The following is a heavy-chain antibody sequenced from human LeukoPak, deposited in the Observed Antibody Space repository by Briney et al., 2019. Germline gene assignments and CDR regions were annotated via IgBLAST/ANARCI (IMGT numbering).Heavy chain of an antibody. CDR3: AKVGASYYGIDY. CDR2: IRYDASRE. Sequence: GGSLRLSCTSFGFIFDDYGMHRVRQAPGKGLEWVAFIRYDASREYYVDSVKGRFTISRDNSKNTLYLQMSSLRVEDTAVYYCAKVGASYYGIDYWGQGARVTVSS. J-gene: IGHJ4*02. D-gene: IGHD1-26*01. V-gene: IGHV3-30*02. CDR1: GFIFDDYG.